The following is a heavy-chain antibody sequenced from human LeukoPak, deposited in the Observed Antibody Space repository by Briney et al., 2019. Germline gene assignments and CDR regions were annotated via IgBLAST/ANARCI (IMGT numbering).Heavy chain of an antibody. V-gene: IGHV4-34*01. J-gene: IGHJ4*02. CDR2: INHSGST. D-gene: IGHD1-26*01. CDR3: ARVREYSGSYYGYFDY. Sequence: PSETLSLTCAVYGGSFSGYYWSWIRQPPGKGLEWIGEINHSGSTNYNPSLKSRVTISVDTSKNQFSLKLSSVTAADTAVYYCARVREYSGSYYGYFDYWGQGTLVTVSS. CDR1: GGSFSGYY.